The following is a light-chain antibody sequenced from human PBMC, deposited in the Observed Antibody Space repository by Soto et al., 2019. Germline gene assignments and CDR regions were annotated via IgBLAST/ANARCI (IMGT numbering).Light chain of an antibody. V-gene: IGKV1-39*01. CDR2: AAS. Sequence: DIRITRSPSSLSASVGDRVTIACRASQIISSYLNWYQQKPGKAPKLLIYAASSLQSGVPSRFSGSGSGTDFTLTISSLQPEDFATYYCQQSYSTPRTLGQGTKVDIK. J-gene: IGKJ1*01. CDR1: QIISSY. CDR3: QQSYSTPRT.